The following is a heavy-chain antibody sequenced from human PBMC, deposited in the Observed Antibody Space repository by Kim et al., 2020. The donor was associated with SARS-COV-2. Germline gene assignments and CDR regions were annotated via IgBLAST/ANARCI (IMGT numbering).Heavy chain of an antibody. CDR2: ISAYNGNT. J-gene: IGHJ4*02. D-gene: IGHD3-10*01. V-gene: IGHV1-18*04. Sequence: ASVKVSCKASGYTFTSYGISWVRQAPGQGLEWMGWISAYNGNTNYAQKLQGRVTMTTDTSTSTAYMELRSLRSDDTAVYYCARDYNPPPLWFGELPKGANYFDYWGQGTLVTVSS. CDR3: ARDYNPPPLWFGELPKGANYFDY. CDR1: GYTFTSYG.